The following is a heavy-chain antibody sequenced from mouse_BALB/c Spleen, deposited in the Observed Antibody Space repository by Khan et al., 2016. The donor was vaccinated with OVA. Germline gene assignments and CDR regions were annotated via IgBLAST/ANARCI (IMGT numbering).Heavy chain of an antibody. J-gene: IGHJ4*01. CDR1: GFSLTSYG. V-gene: IGHV2-6*02. CDR3: ARNTFYYTMDY. Sequence: QVQLKESGPGLVAPSQSLSITCTVSGFSLTSYGVHWVRQPPGKGLEWLVVIWSDGYTTYNSALKSRMSISKDNSKSQVFLKINSLQTDDTAMYYCARNTFYYTMDYWGQGTSVTVSS. CDR2: IWSDGYT.